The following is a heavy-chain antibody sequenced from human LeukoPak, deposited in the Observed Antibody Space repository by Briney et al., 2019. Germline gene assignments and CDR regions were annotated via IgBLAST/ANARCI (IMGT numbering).Heavy chain of an antibody. CDR2: IIPIFGTA. Sequence: SVKVSCKASGYTFTSYGISWVRQAPGQGLEWMGWIIPIFGTANYAQKFQGRVTIAADESTSTAYMELSSLRSEDTAVYYCARKSVAGPFDYWGQGTLVTVSS. D-gene: IGHD6-19*01. CDR1: GYTFTSYG. CDR3: ARKSVAGPFDY. V-gene: IGHV1-69*13. J-gene: IGHJ4*02.